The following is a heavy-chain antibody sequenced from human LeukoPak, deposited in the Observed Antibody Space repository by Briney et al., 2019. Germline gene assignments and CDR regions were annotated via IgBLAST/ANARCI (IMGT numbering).Heavy chain of an antibody. V-gene: IGHV3-30*02. Sequence: GGSLRLSCAASGFTFSSYGMHWVRQAPGKGLEWVAFIRYDGSNKYYADSVKGRFTISRDSSKNTLYLQMNSLRAEDTAVYYCANGNDYDYVWGSYRNYYFDYWGQGTLVTVSS. CDR2: IRYDGSNK. J-gene: IGHJ4*02. CDR3: ANGNDYDYVWGSYRNYYFDY. D-gene: IGHD3-16*02. CDR1: GFTFSSYG.